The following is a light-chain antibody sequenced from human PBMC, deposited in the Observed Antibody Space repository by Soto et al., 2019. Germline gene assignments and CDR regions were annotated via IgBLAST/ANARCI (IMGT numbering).Light chain of an antibody. J-gene: IGKJ4*01. V-gene: IGKV3-15*01. Sequence: EIVMTQSPATLSVSPGEGATLSCRASQSVSSKLAWYQQKPGQAPRLLIYGASTRATGIPARLSGSGSGTEVTLTISSLQSEDLAVYYCQQYNNWPLTFGGGTKVDIK. CDR3: QQYNNWPLT. CDR1: QSVSSK. CDR2: GAS.